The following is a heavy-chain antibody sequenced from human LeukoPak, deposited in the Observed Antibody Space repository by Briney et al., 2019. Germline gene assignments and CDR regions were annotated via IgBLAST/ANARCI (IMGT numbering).Heavy chain of an antibody. D-gene: IGHD1-26*01. Sequence: GGSLRLSCAASGFTFSSYSMNWVRQAPGKGLEWVSSISSSSSYIYYADSVKGRFTISRDNAKNSLYLQMNSLRAEDTAVYYCARDQASGSYQDYWGQGALVTVSS. J-gene: IGHJ4*02. V-gene: IGHV3-21*01. CDR3: ARDQASGSYQDY. CDR2: ISSSSSYI. CDR1: GFTFSSYS.